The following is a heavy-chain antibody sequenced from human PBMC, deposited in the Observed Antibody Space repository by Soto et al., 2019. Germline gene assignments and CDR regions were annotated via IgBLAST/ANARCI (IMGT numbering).Heavy chain of an antibody. CDR3: ARGVAGSGFDL. Sequence: QTLSLTCAISGDSVSSNTAAWNWIRSSPSRGLEWLGRTYYRSNWRHDYAVSVKSRITVNPDTSKNHFSLQLNSVTPDDTAVYDCARGVAGSGFDLWGQGNLVTVSS. V-gene: IGHV6-1*01. D-gene: IGHD6-19*01. CDR1: GDSVSSNTAA. CDR2: TYYRSNWRH. J-gene: IGHJ4*02.